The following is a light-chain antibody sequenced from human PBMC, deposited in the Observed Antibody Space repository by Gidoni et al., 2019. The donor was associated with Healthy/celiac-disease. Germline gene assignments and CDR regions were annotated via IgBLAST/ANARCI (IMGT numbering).Light chain of an antibody. CDR3: QQRSNWLGS. Sequence: EIVLTKSPATLSLSPGERATLSCRASQSVSSYLAWYQQKPGQAPRLLIYDASNRATGIPARFSGSGSGTDFTLTISSLEPEDFAVYYCQQRSNWLGSFGQGTKLEIK. CDR2: DAS. V-gene: IGKV3-11*01. J-gene: IGKJ2*03. CDR1: QSVSSY.